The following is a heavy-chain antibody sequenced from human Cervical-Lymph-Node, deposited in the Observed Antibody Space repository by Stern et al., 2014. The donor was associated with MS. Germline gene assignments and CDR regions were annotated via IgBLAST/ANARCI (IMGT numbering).Heavy chain of an antibody. CDR2: ISYDGSNK. Sequence: QLVQSGGGVVQPGRSLRLSCAASGFTFSSYAMHWVRQAPGKGLEWVAVISYDGSNKYYADSVKGRFTISRDNSKNTLYLQMNSLRAEDTAVYYCARDMSMTTVTFFDYWGQGTLVTVSS. J-gene: IGHJ4*02. CDR1: GFTFSSYA. D-gene: IGHD4-17*01. V-gene: IGHV3-30*01. CDR3: ARDMSMTTVTFFDY.